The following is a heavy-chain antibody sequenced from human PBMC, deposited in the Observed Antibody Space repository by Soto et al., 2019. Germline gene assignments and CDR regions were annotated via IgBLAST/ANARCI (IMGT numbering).Heavy chain of an antibody. CDR3: ARDGVGATTYFGYFDY. Sequence: QVQLVESGGGVVQPGRSLRLSCGASGFTFSGYGMHWVRQAPGKGLDWVAVVRYDGSNIYYADSVKGRFTISRDNSKNTLYLQMNSLRAEDTALYYCARDGVGATTYFGYFDYWGQGTLVTVSS. D-gene: IGHD1-26*01. V-gene: IGHV3-33*01. J-gene: IGHJ4*02. CDR1: GFTFSGYG. CDR2: VRYDGSNI.